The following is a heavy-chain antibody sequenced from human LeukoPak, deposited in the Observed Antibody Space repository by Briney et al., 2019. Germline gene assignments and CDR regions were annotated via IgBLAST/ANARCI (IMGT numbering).Heavy chain of an antibody. CDR2: ISSSGSTI. D-gene: IGHD2-21*01. CDR1: GFTFSSYE. Sequence: PGGSLRLSCAASGFTFSSYEMNWVRQAPGKGLDWVSYISSSGSTIYYADSVKGRFTISRENAKNSLYLQMNSLRAEDTAVYYCARGSRRYCDYWGQGTLVTVSS. V-gene: IGHV3-48*03. CDR3: ARGSRRYCDY. J-gene: IGHJ4*02.